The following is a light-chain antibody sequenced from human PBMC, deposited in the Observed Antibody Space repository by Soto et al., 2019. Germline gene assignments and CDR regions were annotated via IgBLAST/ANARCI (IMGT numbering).Light chain of an antibody. Sequence: DIPMTQSPSSLSASVGDSVTITCRASQSISTYLHWYQQRPGRAPKLLIYAAFNLQSGVPSRFGGSGSGTDFTLTIRRLQPEDFASYYCQQTYSDYWTFGQGTKVEIK. J-gene: IGKJ1*01. CDR3: QQTYSDYWT. CDR1: QSISTY. V-gene: IGKV1-39*01. CDR2: AAF.